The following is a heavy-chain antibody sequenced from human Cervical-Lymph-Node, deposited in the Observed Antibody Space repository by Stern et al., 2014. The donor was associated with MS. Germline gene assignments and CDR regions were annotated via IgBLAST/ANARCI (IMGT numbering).Heavy chain of an antibody. CDR2: SSAYNGKT. D-gene: IGHD5-24*01. CDR1: GYTFTSLG. Sequence: VQLVESGAGVKKPGASVSVYCKASGYTFTSLGISLARQAPAPGIEWMGWSSAYNGKTTYVRKLQGRDTLTTSTSTRMVEMSRRSLTSDDTAAYYCASGSLEGFDPWGQGTLVTVSS. V-gene: IGHV1-18*01. J-gene: IGHJ5*02. CDR3: ASGSLEGFDP.